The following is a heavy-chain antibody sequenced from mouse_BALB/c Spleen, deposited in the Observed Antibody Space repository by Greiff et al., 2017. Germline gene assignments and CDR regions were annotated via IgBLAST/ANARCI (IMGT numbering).Heavy chain of an antibody. V-gene: IGHV5-9-3*01. J-gene: IGHJ4*01. CDR1: GFTFSSYA. CDR3: ARGSGNHFFMDY. D-gene: IGHD1-3*01. Sequence: EVQGVESGGGLVKPGGSLKLSCAASGFTFSSYAMSWVRQTPEKRLEWVATISSGGSYTYYPDSVKGRITISRDNAKNTLYLQMSSLRSEDTAMYYCARGSGNHFFMDYWGQGTSVTVSS. CDR2: ISSGGSYT.